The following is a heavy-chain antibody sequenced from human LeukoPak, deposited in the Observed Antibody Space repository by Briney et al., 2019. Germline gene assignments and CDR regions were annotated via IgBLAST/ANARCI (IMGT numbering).Heavy chain of an antibody. V-gene: IGHV3-20*04. CDR1: GFSFDDYC. Sequence: LSGASLRLSCAASGFSFDDYCMGSVRLPPGEGLEWVSGINWNGGSTGYADSVKGRFTISTDNAKTSLYLQMNSLRCEDTALYCCARDMGYDSSGYYYWGQGPLVTVSS. CDR3: ARDMGYDSSGYYY. CDR2: INWNGGST. D-gene: IGHD3-22*01. J-gene: IGHJ4*02.